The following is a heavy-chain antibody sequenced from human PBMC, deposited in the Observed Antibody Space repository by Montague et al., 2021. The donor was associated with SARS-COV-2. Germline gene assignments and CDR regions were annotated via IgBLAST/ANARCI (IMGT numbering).Heavy chain of an antibody. V-gene: IGHV3-11*05. CDR2: ISSSSSFR. CDR3: GRARITFFGVVIGPLDY. J-gene: IGHJ4*02. D-gene: IGHD3-3*01. Sequence: SLRLSCAASGFTFSDYYMSWIRQAPGKGLEWVSYISSSSSFRNYADSVKGRFTISRDNAKNSLYLQMNSLRAKDTAVYFCGRARITFFGVVIGPLDYWGQGTLVTVSS. CDR1: GFTFSDYY.